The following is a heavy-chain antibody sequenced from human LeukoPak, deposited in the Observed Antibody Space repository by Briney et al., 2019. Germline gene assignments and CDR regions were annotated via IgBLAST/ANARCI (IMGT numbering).Heavy chain of an antibody. V-gene: IGHV1-46*01. J-gene: IGHJ4*02. CDR2: INPSGGST. D-gene: IGHD4-23*01. Sequence: GASVKVSSKASGYTFSSYYMHWVRRAARHEREGLGVINPSGGSTSCAKMFQGRVTMTRDTSTSTVDMELSSLRTEDTGVYYRARGWRAETTVVTPYNYWGQGTLVTVSS. CDR1: GYTFSSYY. CDR3: ARGWRAETTVVTPYNY.